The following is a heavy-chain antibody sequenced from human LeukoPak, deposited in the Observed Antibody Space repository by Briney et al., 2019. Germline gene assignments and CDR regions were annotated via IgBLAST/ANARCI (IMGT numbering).Heavy chain of an antibody. J-gene: IGHJ4*02. CDR2: IYYSGST. CDR3: ASEYSSSRDY. Sequence: SETLSLTCTVSGGSISSSSYYWGWIRQPPGKGLEWIGNIYYSGSTYYNPSLKSRVTISVDTSKNQFSLKLSSVTAADTAVYYCASEYSSSRDYWGQGTLVTVSS. D-gene: IGHD6-6*01. CDR1: GGSISSSSYY. V-gene: IGHV4-39*07.